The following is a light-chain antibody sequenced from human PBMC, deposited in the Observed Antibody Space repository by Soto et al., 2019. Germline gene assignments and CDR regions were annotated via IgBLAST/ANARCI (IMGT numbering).Light chain of an antibody. CDR2: WAS. Sequence: DIVMTQSPDSLAVSLGERATINCKSSQSVLYSSNNKNYLAWYQQKPGQPPKLLIYWASTRESGVPDPFSGSGSGTDFTPTISSLQAEDVAVYYCQQYYSTLTFGGGTKVEIK. V-gene: IGKV4-1*01. CDR3: QQYYSTLT. J-gene: IGKJ4*01. CDR1: QSVLYSSNNKNY.